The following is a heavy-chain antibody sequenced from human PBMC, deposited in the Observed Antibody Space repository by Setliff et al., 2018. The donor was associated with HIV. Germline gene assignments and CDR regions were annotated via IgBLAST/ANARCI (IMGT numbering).Heavy chain of an antibody. J-gene: IGHJ5*02. CDR3: ARDMFEIWERSLAKGDEFDP. V-gene: IGHV1-2*02. Sequence: GASVNVSCKASGYTFIGHYIHWVRQAPGQGLEWMGWINPNSGDTKYAQKFQDRVSLTRDTSLSTAYMELSSLTSDDTAIYYCARDMFEIWERSLAKGDEFDPWGQGSLVTVSS. CDR2: INPNSGDT. D-gene: IGHD3-10*02. CDR1: GYTFIGHY.